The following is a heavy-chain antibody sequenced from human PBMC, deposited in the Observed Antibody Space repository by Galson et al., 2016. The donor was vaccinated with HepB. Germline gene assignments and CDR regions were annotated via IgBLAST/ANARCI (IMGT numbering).Heavy chain of an antibody. D-gene: IGHD2-2*01. V-gene: IGHV3-74*01. CDR2: VNSDGSRA. J-gene: IGHJ3*02. CDR1: GFTFSSYW. CDR3: AREVLLPTATSHQTDAFGI. Sequence: SLRLSCAASGFTFSSYWVHWVRQAPGKGLVWVSRVNSDGSRANYADSVRGRFTISRDNAKNTLYLQMNSLRAEDTAVYYCAREVLLPTATSHQTDAFGIWGQGTVVTFSS.